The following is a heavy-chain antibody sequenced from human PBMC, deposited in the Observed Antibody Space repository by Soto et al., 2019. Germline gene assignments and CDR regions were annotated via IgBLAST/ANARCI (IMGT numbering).Heavy chain of an antibody. Sequence: PGGSLRLSCAASGFTFNDYAMRWVRQVPGKGLEWVSGISWNSGSIGYADSVKGRFTISRDNAKNSLYLQMNSLRPEDTALYYCAKGLDIVVVVSATPVDYWGQGTLVTVSS. CDR2: ISWNSGSI. CDR1: GFTFNDYA. J-gene: IGHJ4*02. D-gene: IGHD2-15*01. V-gene: IGHV3-9*01. CDR3: AKGLDIVVVVSATPVDY.